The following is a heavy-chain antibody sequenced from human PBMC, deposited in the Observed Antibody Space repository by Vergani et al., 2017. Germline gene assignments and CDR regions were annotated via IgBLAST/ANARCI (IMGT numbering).Heavy chain of an antibody. CDR2: ISSSSGTI. D-gene: IGHD2-15*01. J-gene: IGHJ5*02. V-gene: IGHV3-48*01. CDR1: GFTFSACP. Sequence: EVQLLQSGGGVIQPGGSVRLSCAASGFTFSACPMTWVRQAPGKGLEWVSYISSSSGTIYFADSVKGRFTISRDNAKNSLYLQMNSLRAEDTAVYYCARSRISGGGSFDPWGQGTLVTVSS. CDR3: ARSRISGGGSFDP.